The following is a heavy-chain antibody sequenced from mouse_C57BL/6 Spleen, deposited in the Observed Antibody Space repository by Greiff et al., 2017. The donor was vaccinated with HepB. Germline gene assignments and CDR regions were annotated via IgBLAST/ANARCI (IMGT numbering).Heavy chain of an antibody. CDR2: ISDGGSYT. J-gene: IGHJ2*01. CDR3: ARDTLYSKDYFDY. D-gene: IGHD2-5*01. V-gene: IGHV5-4*01. Sequence: EVQLVESGGGLVKPGGSLKLSCAASGFTFSSYAMSWVRQTPEKRLEWVATISDGGSYTYYPDNVKGRFTISRDNAKNNLYLQMSHLKSEDTAMYYCARDTLYSKDYFDYWGQGTTLTVSS. CDR1: GFTFSSYA.